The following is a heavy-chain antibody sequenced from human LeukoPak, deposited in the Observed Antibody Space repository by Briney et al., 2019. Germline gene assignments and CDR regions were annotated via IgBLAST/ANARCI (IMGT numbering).Heavy chain of an antibody. Sequence: PGGSLRLSCAASGFTFSSYWMSWVRQAPGKGLEWVANIRQDGSDKNYVDSVEGRFTISRDNSKNTLYLQMNSLRAEDTAVYYCAKIFGHPYSSSWGALYFQHWGQGTLVTVSS. CDR3: AKIFGHPYSSSWGALYFQH. D-gene: IGHD6-13*01. J-gene: IGHJ1*01. V-gene: IGHV3-7*03. CDR1: GFTFSSYW. CDR2: IRQDGSDK.